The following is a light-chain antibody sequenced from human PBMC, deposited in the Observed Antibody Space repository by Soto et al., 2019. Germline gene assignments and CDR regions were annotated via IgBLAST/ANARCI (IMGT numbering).Light chain of an antibody. J-gene: IGKJ1*01. CDR2: AAS. CDR1: QRVRRN. Sequence: EIVMTQSPATLSVSPGERVTLSCSSSQRVRRNLAWYQYIPGQAPRLLIYAASTRATGIPARFSGSGSGTEFTRSISSLQSEDYAVYYCHQYNNWSPWTFGQGTKVEIK. CDR3: HQYNNWSPWT. V-gene: IGKV3-15*01.